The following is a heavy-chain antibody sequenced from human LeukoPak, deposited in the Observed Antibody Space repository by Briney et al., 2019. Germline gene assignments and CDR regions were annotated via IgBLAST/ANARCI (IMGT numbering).Heavy chain of an antibody. J-gene: IGHJ6*02. CDR2: IRTKIEGETT. CDR3: ATERNWELLRPYGLDI. V-gene: IGHV3-15*07. D-gene: IGHD1-26*01. Sequence: GGSLRLSCAASGFTFSNAWMNWVRQAPGKGLEWVGRIRTKIEGETTDYAAPVRGRFTISRDDSKTTLYLHMNSLKTDDSAVYYCATERNWELLRPYGLDIWGQGTTVTVSS. CDR1: GFTFSNAW.